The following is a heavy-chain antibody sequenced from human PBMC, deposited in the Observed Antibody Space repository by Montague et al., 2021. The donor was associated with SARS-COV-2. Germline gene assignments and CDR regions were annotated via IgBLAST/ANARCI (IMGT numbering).Heavy chain of an antibody. D-gene: IGHD3-16*01. CDR3: ARDGAAGDWFDP. V-gene: IGHV4-31*03. CDR1: GGSIRSENYY. CDR2: IHYSGST. J-gene: IGHJ5*02. Sequence: TLSLTCTVSGGSIRSENYYWSWIRQHPGKGLEWIGYIHYSGSTDYNPSLNSRVSISVDTSKNQFSLKLRSVTAADTAVYFCARDGAAGDWFDPWAREPWSPSPQ.